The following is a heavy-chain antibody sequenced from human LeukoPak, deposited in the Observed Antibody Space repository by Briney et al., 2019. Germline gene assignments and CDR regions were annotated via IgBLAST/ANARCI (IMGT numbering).Heavy chain of an antibody. CDR2: ISSSSSYI. J-gene: IGHJ4*02. CDR3: ARDKWLTTTHYFDY. D-gene: IGHD4-11*01. CDR1: GFTFSSYS. V-gene: IGHV3-21*01. Sequence: GGSLRLSCATSGFTFSSYSMNWVRQAPGKGLEWVSSISSSSSYIYYADSVKGRFTVSRDNAKNSVYLQMNSLRAEDTAVYYCARDKWLTTTHYFDYWGQGTLVTVSS.